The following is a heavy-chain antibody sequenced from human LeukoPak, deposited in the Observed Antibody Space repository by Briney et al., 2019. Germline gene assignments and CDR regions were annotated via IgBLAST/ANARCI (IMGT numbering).Heavy chain of an antibody. J-gene: IGHJ4*02. CDR1: GFTFSYYY. V-gene: IGHV3-11*04. CDR3: ARHASGGPHFDY. CDR2: ISSSGSTI. D-gene: IGHD3-16*01. Sequence: KTGGSLRLSCAASGFTFSYYYMSWIRQAPGKGLEWVSYISSSGSTIYYADSVKGRFTISRDNAKNSLYLQMNSLRAEDTAVYYCARHASGGPHFDYWGQGTLVTVSS.